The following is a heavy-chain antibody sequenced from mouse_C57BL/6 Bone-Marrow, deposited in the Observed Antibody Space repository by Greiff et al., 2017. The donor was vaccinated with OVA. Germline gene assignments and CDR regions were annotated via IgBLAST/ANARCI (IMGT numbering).Heavy chain of an antibody. D-gene: IGHD1-1*01. CDR2: IYPRSGNT. J-gene: IGHJ2*01. Sequence: VKVVESGAELARPGASVKLSCKASGYTFTSYGISWVKQRTGQGLEWIGEIYPRSGNTYYNEKFKGKATLTADKSSSTAYMELRSLTSEDSAVYFCAPYYYGSTYFDYWGQGTTLTVSS. V-gene: IGHV1-81*01. CDR3: APYYYGSTYFDY. CDR1: GYTFTSYG.